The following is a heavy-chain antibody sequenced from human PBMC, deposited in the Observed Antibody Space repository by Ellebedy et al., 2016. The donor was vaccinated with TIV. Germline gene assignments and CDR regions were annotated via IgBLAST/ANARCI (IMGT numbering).Heavy chain of an antibody. CDR2: VSGGGSNI. CDR3: ARYGNLGY. CDR1: GFTFSDYS. Sequence: PGGSLRLSCAASGFTFSDYSMNWVRQAPGKGLEWVSYVSGGGSNIKYADSVKGRFTISRDSAKNSLYLQVNSLRDEDTAVYYCARYGNLGYWGQGTLVTVSS. V-gene: IGHV3-48*02. D-gene: IGHD1-1*01. J-gene: IGHJ4*02.